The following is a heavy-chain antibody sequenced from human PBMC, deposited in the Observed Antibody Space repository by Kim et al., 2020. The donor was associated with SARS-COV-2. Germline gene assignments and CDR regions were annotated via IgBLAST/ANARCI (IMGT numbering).Heavy chain of an antibody. CDR1: GFSVSRHW. CDR3: ARRKDTGGGNKFDY. CDR2: INFDGSSI. J-gene: IGHJ4*02. Sequence: GGSLRLSCAASGFSVSRHWMNWVRQAPGKGLEWVSRINFDGSSISYAHSVKGRFTISRDNAKNTLSLEMNRLRPEDTAVYYCARRKDTGGGNKFDYWGKG. V-gene: IGHV3-74*01. D-gene: IGHD2-15*01.